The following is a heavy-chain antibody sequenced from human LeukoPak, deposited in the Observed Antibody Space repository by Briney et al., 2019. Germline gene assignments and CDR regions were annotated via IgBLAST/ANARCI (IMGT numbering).Heavy chain of an antibody. V-gene: IGHV4-59*12. J-gene: IGHJ4*02. Sequence: PSETLSLTCTVSGGSISSYNWSWIRQPPGKGLEWIGYIYYSGSTNYNPSLKSRVTISVDTSKNQFSLKLSSVTAADTAVYYCARTTRYYGSGSYCDYWGQGTLVTVST. CDR1: GGSISSYN. D-gene: IGHD3-10*01. CDR2: IYYSGST. CDR3: ARTTRYYGSGSYCDY.